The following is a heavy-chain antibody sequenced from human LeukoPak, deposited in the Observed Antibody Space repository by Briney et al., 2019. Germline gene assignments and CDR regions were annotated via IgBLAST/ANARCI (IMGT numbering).Heavy chain of an antibody. CDR2: IYYSGST. D-gene: IGHD5-18*01. V-gene: IGHV4-59*01. J-gene: IGHJ4*02. Sequence: SETLSLTCTVSGGSISSYYWSWIRQPPGKGLEWIGYIYYSGSTNYNPSLKSRVTISVDTSKNQFSLKLSSVTAADTAVYYRARSAGIQLWSYGYWGQGTLVTVSS. CDR3: ARSAGIQLWSYGY. CDR1: GGSISSYY.